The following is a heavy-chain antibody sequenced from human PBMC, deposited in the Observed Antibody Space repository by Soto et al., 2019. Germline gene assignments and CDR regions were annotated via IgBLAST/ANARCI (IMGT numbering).Heavy chain of an antibody. Sequence: QVQLQESGPGLVKPSETLSLTCTVSGDSISSSYWSWIRQSPGKGLEWIGYIYYSGSTNYNASLKSRVTISVDTSKNQFSLKLSSVTAADTAVYYCARLYPYYDILTCSQIYGFDFWGQGTMVTVSS. CDR2: IYYSGST. V-gene: IGHV4-59*01. CDR1: GDSISSSY. CDR3: ARLYPYYDILTCSQIYGFDF. J-gene: IGHJ3*01. D-gene: IGHD3-9*01.